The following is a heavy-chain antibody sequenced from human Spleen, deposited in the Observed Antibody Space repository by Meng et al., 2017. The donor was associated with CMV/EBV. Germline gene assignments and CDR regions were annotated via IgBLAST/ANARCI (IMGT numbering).Heavy chain of an antibody. V-gene: IGHV3-74*01. D-gene: IGHD6-6*01. CDR2: INSDGSST. CDR1: GFTFSSYW. Sequence: ESLKISCAASGFTFSSYWMHWVRQAPGKGLVWVSRINSDGSSTSYADSVKGRFTISRDNAKNTLYLQMNSLRAEDTAVYYCAREGGGTIAPRDLDYLGQGTLVTVSS. J-gene: IGHJ4*02. CDR3: AREGGGTIAPRDLDY.